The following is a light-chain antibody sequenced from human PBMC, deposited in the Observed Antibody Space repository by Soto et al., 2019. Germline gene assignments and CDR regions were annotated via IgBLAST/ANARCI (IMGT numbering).Light chain of an antibody. CDR3: QQYKIWPT. CDR2: GAS. Sequence: EMVMTQSPPTLYLSXSERATLPCRASQSVGINLAWHQQKPGQAPRLLIYGASTRATGIPARFSGSGSGTEFTLTISSLQSEDFAVYFCQQYKIWPTFGQGTKVDIK. V-gene: IGKV3-15*01. CDR1: QSVGIN. J-gene: IGKJ1*01.